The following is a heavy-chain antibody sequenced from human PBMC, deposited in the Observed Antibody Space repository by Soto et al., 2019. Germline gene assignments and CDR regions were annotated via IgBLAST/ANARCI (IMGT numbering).Heavy chain of an antibody. CDR3: ANGGDYGDYVLMGAFDI. CDR2: ISAYNGNT. J-gene: IGHJ3*02. D-gene: IGHD4-17*01. V-gene: IGHV1-18*01. CDR1: GYTFTSYG. Sequence: GASVKVSCKASGYTFTSYGISWVRQAPGQGLEWMGWISAYNGNTNYAQKLQGRVTMTTDTSTSTAYMELRSLRSDDTAVYYCANGGDYGDYVLMGAFDIWGQGTMVTVSS.